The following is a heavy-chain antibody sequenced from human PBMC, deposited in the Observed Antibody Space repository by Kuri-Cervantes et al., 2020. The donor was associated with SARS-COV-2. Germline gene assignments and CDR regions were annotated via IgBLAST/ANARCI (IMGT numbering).Heavy chain of an antibody. CDR2: IWYDGGNK. CDR3: ARCAFTDYSNYYYYYYYGMDV. Sequence: LSLTCAASGFTFSSYGMHWVRQAPGKGLEWVAVIWYDGGNKYYADSVKGRFTISRDNSKNTLYLQMNSLRAEDTAVYYCARCAFTDYSNYYYYYYYGMDVWGQGTTVTVSS. J-gene: IGHJ6*02. D-gene: IGHD4-11*01. CDR1: GFTFSSYG. V-gene: IGHV3-33*01.